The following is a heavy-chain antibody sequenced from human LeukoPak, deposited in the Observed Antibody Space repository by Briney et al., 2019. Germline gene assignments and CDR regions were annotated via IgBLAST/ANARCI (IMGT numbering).Heavy chain of an antibody. Sequence: SETLSLTCTVSGASINSYYWFWIRQPPGKGLEWIGYIYYSGSTYYNPSLKSRVTISVDTSKNQFSLKLSSVTAADTAVYYCARDRSIVGAPGAFDIWGQGTMVTVSS. CDR3: ARDRSIVGAPGAFDI. J-gene: IGHJ3*02. V-gene: IGHV4-59*12. CDR1: GASINSYY. D-gene: IGHD1-26*01. CDR2: IYYSGST.